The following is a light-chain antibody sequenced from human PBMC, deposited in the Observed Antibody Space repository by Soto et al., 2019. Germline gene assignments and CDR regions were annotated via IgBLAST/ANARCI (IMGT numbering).Light chain of an antibody. CDR3: QQYHNYPVT. CDR2: DAS. V-gene: IGKV1-16*02. J-gene: IGKJ4*01. Sequence: DIQMTQSPSSLSASVGDRVTITCRASQEISNHLAWFQQKPGNPPKSLIFDASSLQSGVPSKFSGSGSVTDFTPTISSLQPEDVATDYCQQYHNYPVTFGGGTKVEIK. CDR1: QEISNH.